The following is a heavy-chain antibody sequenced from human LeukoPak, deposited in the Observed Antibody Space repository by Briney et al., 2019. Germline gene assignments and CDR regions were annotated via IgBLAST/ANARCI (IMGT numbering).Heavy chain of an antibody. CDR3: AREAYDSSGLGY. D-gene: IGHD3-22*01. J-gene: IGHJ4*02. Sequence: GGSLRLSCAASGFTFSSYSMNWVRQAPGKGLEWVSSISSSSSYIYYADSVKGRFTISRDNAKNSLYLQMNSLRAENTAVYYCAREAYDSSGLGYWGQGTLVTVSS. CDR1: GFTFSSYS. V-gene: IGHV3-21*01. CDR2: ISSSSSYI.